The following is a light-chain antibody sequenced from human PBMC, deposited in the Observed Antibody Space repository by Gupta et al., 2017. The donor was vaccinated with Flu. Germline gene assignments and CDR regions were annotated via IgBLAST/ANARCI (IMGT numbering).Light chain of an antibody. CDR1: NSDIGAYNY. J-gene: IGLJ2*01. Sequence: QSALTQPASVSGSPGQAIAISCTGTNSDIGAYNYVAWYQQHTGKAPKLMIYEVRNRPSGVSTRFSGSKSGNTASLTISGRQAEDETDDYCGSDGALGVFGGGTKVTVL. CDR2: EVR. CDR3: GSDGALGV. V-gene: IGLV2-14*01.